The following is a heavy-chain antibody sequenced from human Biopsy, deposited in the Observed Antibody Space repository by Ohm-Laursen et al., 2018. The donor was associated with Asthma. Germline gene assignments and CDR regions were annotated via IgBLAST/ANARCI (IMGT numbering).Heavy chain of an antibody. V-gene: IGHV4-30-4*01. D-gene: IGHD3-16*01. CDR3: ARRGGVRRYFDY. CDR1: GGSISSGAYY. CDR2: IYYIGST. J-gene: IGHJ4*02. Sequence: TLSLTCTVSGGSISSGAYYWSWVRQPPGKGLEWIGYIYYIGSTYYNPPLKSRVAISLDTSKNQFSLKLSSVTAADTAVYFCARRGGVRRYFDYWGQGTLVTVSS.